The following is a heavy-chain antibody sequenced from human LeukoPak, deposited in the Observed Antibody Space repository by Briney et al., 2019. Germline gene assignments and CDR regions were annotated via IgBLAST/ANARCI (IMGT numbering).Heavy chain of an antibody. Sequence: SETLSLTCAVYGGSLSGYYWSWIRQPPGKGLEWIGEINLSGSTNYNPSLKSRVTISVDTSKNQFSLKLSSVTAADTAVYYCARHVRGYLRIAVAGNWFDPWGQGTLVTVSS. J-gene: IGHJ5*02. CDR2: INLSGST. D-gene: IGHD6-19*01. V-gene: IGHV4-34*01. CDR1: GGSLSGYY. CDR3: ARHVRGYLRIAVAGNWFDP.